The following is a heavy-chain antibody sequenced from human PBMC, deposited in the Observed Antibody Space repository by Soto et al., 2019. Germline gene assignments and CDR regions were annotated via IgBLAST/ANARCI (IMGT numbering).Heavy chain of an antibody. CDR1: GFTFSSYG. CDR2: ISYDGSNK. D-gene: IGHD6-19*01. V-gene: IGHV3-30*18. CDR3: AKDSGWYPNNYFDY. Sequence: QVQLVESGGGVVQPGRSLRLSCAASGFTFSSYGMHWVRQAPGKGLEWVAVISYDGSNKYYADSVKGRFTISRDNSKNTLYLQMKSLRAEDTAVYYCAKDSGWYPNNYFDYWGQGTLVTVSS. J-gene: IGHJ4*02.